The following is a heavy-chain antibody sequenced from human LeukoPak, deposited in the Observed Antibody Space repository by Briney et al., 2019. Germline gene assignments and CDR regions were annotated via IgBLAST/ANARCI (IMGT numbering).Heavy chain of an antibody. CDR3: ARASPMVRGVIGMDV. Sequence: ASVKVSCKASGYTFSSYGITWVRQAPGQGLEWMGWISAYNGNTNYAQRLQGRVTMTTDTSTSTAYMELRSLRSDDTAVYYCARASPMVRGVIGMDVWGKGTTVTVSS. CDR1: GYTFSSYG. J-gene: IGHJ6*04. V-gene: IGHV1-18*01. CDR2: ISAYNGNT. D-gene: IGHD3-10*01.